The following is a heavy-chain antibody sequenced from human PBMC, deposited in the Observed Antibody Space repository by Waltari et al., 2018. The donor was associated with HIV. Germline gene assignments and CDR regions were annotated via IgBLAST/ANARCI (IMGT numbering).Heavy chain of an antibody. CDR1: GFTFSSYW. Sequence: EVQLVESGGGLVQPGGSLRLSCAASGFTFSSYWMSWVRQAPGKGLEWVANINQDGSEKYYVDAVKGRFTISRDNAKNSLYLQMNSLRAEDTAVYYCARDLGYSYGYVSDYWGQGTLVTVSS. J-gene: IGHJ4*02. CDR2: INQDGSEK. V-gene: IGHV3-7*01. D-gene: IGHD5-18*01. CDR3: ARDLGYSYGYVSDY.